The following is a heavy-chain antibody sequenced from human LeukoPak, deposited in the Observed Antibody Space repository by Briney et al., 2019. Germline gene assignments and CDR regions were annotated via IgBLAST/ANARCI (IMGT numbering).Heavy chain of an antibody. CDR2: VYPGDSDT. Sequence: GESLKISCKGSGYSFTSYWTAWVRQMPGKGLEWMGIVYPGDSDTIYSPSFQGQVTISADKSISTAYLQWSSLKASDTAMYYCARQRDGYLDVWGKGTTVTVSS. V-gene: IGHV5-51*01. CDR3: ARQRDGYLDV. J-gene: IGHJ6*03. CDR1: GYSFTSYW.